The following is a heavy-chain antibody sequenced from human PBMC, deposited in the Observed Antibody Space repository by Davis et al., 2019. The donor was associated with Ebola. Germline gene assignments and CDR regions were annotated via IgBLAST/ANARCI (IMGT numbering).Heavy chain of an antibody. CDR3: ASSYGMDV. CDR1: GFTFSSYG. V-gene: IGHV3-30*03. J-gene: IGHJ6*04. Sequence: GGSLRLSCAASGFTFSSYGMHWVRQAPGKGLEWVAVISYDGSNKYYADSVKGRFIISRDNSKNTLYLQMNSLRAEDTAVYYCASSYGMDVWGKGTTVTVSS. CDR2: ISYDGSNK.